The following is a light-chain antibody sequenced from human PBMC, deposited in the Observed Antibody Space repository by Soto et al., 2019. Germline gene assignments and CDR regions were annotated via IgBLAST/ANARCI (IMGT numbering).Light chain of an antibody. CDR3: QQAHGT. CDR2: AAS. V-gene: IGKV1-39*01. J-gene: IGKJ5*01. CDR1: QGISGY. Sequence: DLQMTQSPSSLSASVGDRVTITCRASQGISGYLSWYQQKPGKAPKLLIYAASTLQSGVPSRFSGSGSGTDFTLTISSLQPEDFATYYCQQAHGTFGQGTRLEIK.